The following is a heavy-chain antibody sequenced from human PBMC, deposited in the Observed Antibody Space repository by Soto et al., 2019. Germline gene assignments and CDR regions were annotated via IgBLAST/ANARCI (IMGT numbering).Heavy chain of an antibody. CDR1: GGSISSYY. V-gene: IGHV4-59*08. CDR2: IYYSGST. Sequence: PSETLSLTCTVSGGSISSYYWSWIRQPPGKGLEWIGYIYYSGSTNYNPSLKSRVTISVDTSKNQFSLKLSSVTAADTAVYYCARQGDSSGWYAAFDIWGKGTMVIVSS. J-gene: IGHJ3*02. CDR3: ARQGDSSGWYAAFDI. D-gene: IGHD6-19*01.